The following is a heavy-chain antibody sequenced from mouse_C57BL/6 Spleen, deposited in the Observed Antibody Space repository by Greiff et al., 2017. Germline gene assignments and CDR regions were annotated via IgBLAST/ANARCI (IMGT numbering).Heavy chain of an antibody. J-gene: IGHJ2*01. CDR2: INPYNGDT. V-gene: IGHV1-20*01. CDR1: CFSFTGYF. CDR3: AREDSNDLDY. Sequence: VQPPPSGPEPVKPGDSVQIFCQASCFSFTGYFMNWVRQSHGKSLEWIGRINPYNGDTFYNQKVKGKATLTVDKSSSTAHMELRNLTSEDYAVYYCAREDSNDLDYWGQGTTLTVSS. D-gene: IGHD2-12*01.